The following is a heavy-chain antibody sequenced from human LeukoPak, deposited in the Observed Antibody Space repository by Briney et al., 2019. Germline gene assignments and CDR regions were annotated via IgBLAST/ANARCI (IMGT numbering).Heavy chain of an antibody. CDR3: ATGYSSTWYDFDY. J-gene: IGHJ4*02. CDR1: GDSISSYY. D-gene: IGHD6-13*01. Sequence: AETLSLTCTVSGDSISSYYWSWIRQPPGKGLEWIGYIYHSGSTNYNPSLKSRVTISADTSKDQFSLKLASVTAADTAVYYCATGYSSTWYDFDYWGQGTLVNVSS. CDR2: IYHSGST. V-gene: IGHV4-59*01.